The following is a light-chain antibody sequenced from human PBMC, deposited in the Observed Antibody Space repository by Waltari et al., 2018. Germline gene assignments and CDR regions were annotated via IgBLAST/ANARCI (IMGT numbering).Light chain of an antibody. J-gene: IGLJ3*02. Sequence: QSVLTQPPSVSAAPGQKVTISCSGSSSNIGNNYVSWYQQRPGTAPKLLIYGSNKRPSGIPARFSGSKSGTSATLGITGLQTGDEADYYCGTWDSSLSARVFGGGTKLTVL. CDR3: GTWDSSLSARV. CDR2: GSN. V-gene: IGLV1-51*01. CDR1: SSNIGNNY.